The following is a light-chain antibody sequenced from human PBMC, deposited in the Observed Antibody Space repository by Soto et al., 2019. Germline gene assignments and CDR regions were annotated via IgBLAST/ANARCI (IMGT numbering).Light chain of an antibody. CDR3: LSETTTRTLI. J-gene: IGLJ2*01. V-gene: IGLV2-14*01. CDR2: EIN. CDR1: NSDIGTYNF. Sequence: QSALTQPASVAGSPGKSISLSCTGTNSDIGTYNFVSWYQQHPGKAPKLLIPEINNRPSGVSIRFSGSKSGNRASLTLSGLQAEYEADYYCLSETTTRTLIFGGGTNLTVL.